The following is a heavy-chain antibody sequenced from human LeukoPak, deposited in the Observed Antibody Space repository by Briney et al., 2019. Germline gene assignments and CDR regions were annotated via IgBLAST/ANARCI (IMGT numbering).Heavy chain of an antibody. J-gene: IGHJ3*02. CDR1: GYTFTRYY. Sequence: GASVKVSCKASGYTFTRYYMHWVRQAPGQGLEWMGWINPNSGGTNYAQKFQGRVTMTRDTSISTAYMELSRLRSDDTAVYYCAEYYYDSSGNSGVAFDIWGQGTMVTVSS. CDR3: AEYYYDSSGNSGVAFDI. CDR2: INPNSGGT. D-gene: IGHD3-22*01. V-gene: IGHV1-2*02.